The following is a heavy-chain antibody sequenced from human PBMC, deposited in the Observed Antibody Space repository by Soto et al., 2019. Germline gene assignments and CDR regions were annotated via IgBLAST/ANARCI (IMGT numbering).Heavy chain of an antibody. CDR2: IYYSGST. Sequence: PSETLSLTCTVSGISVITSDYYLFCVRQPPGKGLDWIGNIYYSGSTFYNPSLRSRVTISVDTSKNQFSLKLNSVTAADTAVYFCAGFVVPASRNSDFDYWGQGTLVTVSS. J-gene: IGHJ4*02. CDR1: GISVITSDYY. CDR3: AGFVVPASRNSDFDY. D-gene: IGHD2-15*01. V-gene: IGHV4-39*01.